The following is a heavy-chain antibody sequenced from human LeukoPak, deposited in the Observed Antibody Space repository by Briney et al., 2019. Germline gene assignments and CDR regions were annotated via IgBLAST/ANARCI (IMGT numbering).Heavy chain of an antibody. D-gene: IGHD3-3*01. CDR2: ISGNGGST. Sequence: GGSLRLSCAASGFTFSTYAMTWVRQAPGKGLEWVSAISGNGGSTYPSDSVKGRFTIPRDNAKNRLYLQMNSLRAEDTALYYCAKQTAGGDYDFWSGYYGFDYWGRGTLVTVSS. J-gene: IGHJ4*02. CDR1: GFTFSTYA. CDR3: AKQTAGGDYDFWSGYYGFDY. V-gene: IGHV3-23*01.